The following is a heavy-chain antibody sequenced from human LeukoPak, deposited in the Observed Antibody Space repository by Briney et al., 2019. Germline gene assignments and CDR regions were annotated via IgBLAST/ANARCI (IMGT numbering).Heavy chain of an antibody. D-gene: IGHD3-10*01. CDR3: KAGGLIVNYYGMDV. CDR1: EFTFSGSA. V-gene: IGHV3-73*01. Sequence: GGSLRLSCAASEFTFSGSAMHWVRQASGKGLEWVGRIRSKANSYATAYAASVKGRFTISRDDSKNTAYLQMNSLKTEDTAVYYCKAGGLIVNYYGMDVWGQGTTVTVSS. J-gene: IGHJ6*02. CDR2: IRSKANSYAT.